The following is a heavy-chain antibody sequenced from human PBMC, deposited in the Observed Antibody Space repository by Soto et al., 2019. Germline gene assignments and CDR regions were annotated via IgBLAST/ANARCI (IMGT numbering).Heavy chain of an antibody. CDR3: ARDQLIGWFGDGRFDY. CDR2: IWYDGSNK. CDR1: GFTFSSYG. J-gene: IGHJ4*02. Sequence: PGGSLRLSCAASGFTFSSYGMHWVRQAPGKGLEWVAVIWYDGSNKYYADSVKGRFTISRDNSKNTLYLQMNSLRAEDTAVYYCARDQLIGWFGDGRFDYWGQGTLVTVSS. D-gene: IGHD3-10*01. V-gene: IGHV3-33*01.